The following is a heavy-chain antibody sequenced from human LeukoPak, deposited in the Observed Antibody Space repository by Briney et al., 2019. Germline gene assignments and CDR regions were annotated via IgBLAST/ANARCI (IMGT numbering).Heavy chain of an antibody. Sequence: PETLSLTCAVYGGSFSGYYWSWIRQPPGKGLEWIGEINHSGSTNYNPSLKSRVTISVDTSKNQFSLKLSSVTAADTAVYYCARYGIYDSSGYKTYYFDYWGQGTLVTVSS. CDR3: ARYGIYDSSGYKTYYFDY. CDR1: GGSFSGYY. J-gene: IGHJ4*02. D-gene: IGHD3-22*01. CDR2: INHSGST. V-gene: IGHV4-34*01.